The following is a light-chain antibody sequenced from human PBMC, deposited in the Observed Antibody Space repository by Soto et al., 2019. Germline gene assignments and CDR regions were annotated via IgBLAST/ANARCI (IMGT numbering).Light chain of an antibody. V-gene: IGKV1-9*01. CDR3: QQLYSYPFT. J-gene: IGKJ3*01. CDR1: QGISHH. Sequence: DIQLTQSPSFLSASVGDRVTITCRASQGISHHFAWYQQKPGKAPSLLIYHASTLQSGVPSRFSGSQSGTEFTLTISSLQPEDFATYYCQQLYSYPFTFGPGTKVDVK. CDR2: HAS.